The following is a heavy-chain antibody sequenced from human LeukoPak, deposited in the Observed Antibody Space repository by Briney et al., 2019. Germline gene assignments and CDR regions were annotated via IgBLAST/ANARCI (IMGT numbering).Heavy chain of an antibody. CDR1: GGTFSSYT. D-gene: IGHD2-2*01. J-gene: IGHJ3*02. CDR2: IIPTLGIA. Sequence: SVKVSCKASGGTFSSYTISWVRQAPGQGLEWMGRIIPTLGIANYAQKFQGRVTITADKSTSTAYMELSSLRSEDTAAYYCASPRALYCSSTSCQTANGAFDIWGQGTMVTVSS. V-gene: IGHV1-69*02. CDR3: ASPRALYCSSTSCQTANGAFDI.